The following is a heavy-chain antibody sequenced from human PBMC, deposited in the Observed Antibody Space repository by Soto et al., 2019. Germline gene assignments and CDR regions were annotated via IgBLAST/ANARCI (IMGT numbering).Heavy chain of an antibody. CDR3: ARVPYCSGGSCFPY. CDR1: GFTVSSNY. V-gene: IGHV3-53*01. CDR2: IYSGGST. Sequence: GGSLRLSCAASGFTVSSNYMSWVRQAPGKGLEWVSVIYSGGSTYYADSVKGRFTISRDNSKNTLYLQMNSLRAEDTAVYYCARVPYCSGGSCFPYWGQGTLVTVSS. D-gene: IGHD2-15*01. J-gene: IGHJ4*02.